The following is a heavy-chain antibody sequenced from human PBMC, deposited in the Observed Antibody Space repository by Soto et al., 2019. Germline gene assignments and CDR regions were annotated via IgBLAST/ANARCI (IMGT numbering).Heavy chain of an antibody. D-gene: IGHD1-1*01. CDR1: GGSFGDHY. CDR3: ARGPGNNSPE. Sequence: PSEPLSLTCAVYGGSFGDHYWNWIRQPPGKGLEWIGEINRSGKTNYNPSLRSRVTISLDTSRNQFFLKLDSVTATDSAMYYCARGPGNNSPEWGPGTQVTVSS. V-gene: IGHV4-34*01. CDR2: INRSGKT. J-gene: IGHJ4*02.